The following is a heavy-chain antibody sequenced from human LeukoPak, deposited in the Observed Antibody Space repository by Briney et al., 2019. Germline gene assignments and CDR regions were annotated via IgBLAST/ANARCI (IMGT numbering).Heavy chain of an antibody. CDR2: ISSSGGII. Sequence: GGSLRLSCAASGFTFSSYNMNWVRQAPGRGLEWVSYISSSGGIIHYADSVKGRFTVSRDNAKNSLYLQMNSLRAEDTAVYYCARAPATNYFDCWGQGTLVTVSS. CDR3: ARAPATNYFDC. J-gene: IGHJ4*02. V-gene: IGHV3-48*04. D-gene: IGHD2-15*01. CDR1: GFTFSSYN.